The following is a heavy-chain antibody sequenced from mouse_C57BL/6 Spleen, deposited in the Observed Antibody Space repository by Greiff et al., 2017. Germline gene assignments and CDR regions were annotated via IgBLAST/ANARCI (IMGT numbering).Heavy chain of an antibody. CDR2: INPNNGGT. CDR1: GYTFTDYY. V-gene: IGHV1-26*01. J-gene: IGHJ4*01. CDR3: ARPQLGRSYAMDY. Sequence: EVQLQQSGPELVKPGASVKISCKASGYTFTDYYMNWVKQSHGKSLEWIGDINPNNGGTSYNQKFKGKATLTVDKSSSTAYMELRSLTSEDSAVYYCARPQLGRSYAMDYWGQGPSVTVSS. D-gene: IGHD4-1*02.